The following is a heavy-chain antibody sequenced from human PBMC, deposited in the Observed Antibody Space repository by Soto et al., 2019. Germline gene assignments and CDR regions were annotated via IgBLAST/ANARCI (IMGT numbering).Heavy chain of an antibody. V-gene: IGHV1-24*01. CDR3: ATAGRHYDILTGYYNFDY. D-gene: IGHD3-9*01. J-gene: IGHJ4*02. Sequence: ASVKLSCKVSGYTLTELSMHWVRQAPGKGLEWMGGFDPEDGETIYAQKFQGRVTMTEDTSTDTAYMELSSLRSEDTAVYYCATAGRHYDILTGYYNFDYWGQGTLVTVSS. CDR2: FDPEDGET. CDR1: GYTLTELS.